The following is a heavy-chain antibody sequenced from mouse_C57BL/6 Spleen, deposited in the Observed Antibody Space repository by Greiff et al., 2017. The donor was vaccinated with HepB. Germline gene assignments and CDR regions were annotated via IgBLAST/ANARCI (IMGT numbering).Heavy chain of an antibody. V-gene: IGHV1-82*01. J-gene: IGHJ3*01. Sequence: QFQLQQSGPELVKPGASVKISCKASGYAFSSSWMNWVKQRPGKGLEWIGRIYPGDGDTNYNGKFKGKATLTADKSSGTAYMQLSSLTSEDSAVYFCAHYYGSSSWFAYWGQGTLVTVSA. CDR3: AHYYGSSSWFAY. CDR1: GYAFSSSW. CDR2: IYPGDGDT. D-gene: IGHD1-1*01.